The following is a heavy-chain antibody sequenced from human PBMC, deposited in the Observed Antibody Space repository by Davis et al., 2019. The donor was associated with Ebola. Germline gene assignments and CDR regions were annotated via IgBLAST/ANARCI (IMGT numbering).Heavy chain of an antibody. J-gene: IGHJ4*02. Sequence: GESLKISCAASGFTFSSYWMHWVRQAPGKGLVWVSRINSDGSSTSYADSVKGRFTISRDNAKNTLYLQMNNLRAEDTAVYYCARLRWYRTDPHYDYWGQGTLVTVSS. D-gene: IGHD1-26*01. CDR2: INSDGSST. CDR1: GFTFSSYW. V-gene: IGHV3-74*01. CDR3: ARLRWYRTDPHYDY.